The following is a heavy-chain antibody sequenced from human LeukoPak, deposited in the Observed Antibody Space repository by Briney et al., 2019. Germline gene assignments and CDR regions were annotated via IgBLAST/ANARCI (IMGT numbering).Heavy chain of an antibody. CDR2: IYTSGST. CDR3: ARDRGSGWYFFDY. Sequence: PSQTLSLTCTVSGGSLSSGSYYWSWIRQPAGKGLEWIGRIYTSGSTNYNPSLKSRVTISVDTSKNQFSLKLRSVTAADTAVYYCARDRGSGWYFFDYWGQGTLVTVSS. V-gene: IGHV4-61*02. D-gene: IGHD6-19*01. J-gene: IGHJ4*02. CDR1: GGSLSSGSYY.